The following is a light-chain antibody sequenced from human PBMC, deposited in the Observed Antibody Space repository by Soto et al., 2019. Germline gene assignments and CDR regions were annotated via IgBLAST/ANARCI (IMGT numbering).Light chain of an antibody. V-gene: IGLV1-51*01. CDR1: SSNIGNNY. CDR2: DNN. CDR3: GTWDSSLSAGV. J-gene: IGLJ2*01. Sequence: QSVLTQPPSVSAAPGQKVTISCSGSSSNIGNNYVSWYQQLPGTAPKLLIYDNNKRPSGIPDRFSGSKSGTFATLGITGLQNGDEADYYCGTWDSSLSAGVFGGGTKVTVL.